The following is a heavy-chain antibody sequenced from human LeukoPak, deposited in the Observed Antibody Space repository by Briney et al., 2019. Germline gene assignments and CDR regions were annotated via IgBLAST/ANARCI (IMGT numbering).Heavy chain of an antibody. V-gene: IGHV1-46*01. CDR1: GYTFTSYY. J-gene: IGHJ5*02. CDR3: ARDHKGSSLPDNWFDP. D-gene: IGHD6-13*01. Sequence: ASVKVSCKASGYTFTSYYMHWVRQAPGQGLEWMGIINPSGGSTSYAQKFQGRVTMTRDTSTSTVYMELSSLRSEDTAVYYCARDHKGSSLPDNWFDPWGQGTLVTVSS. CDR2: INPSGGST.